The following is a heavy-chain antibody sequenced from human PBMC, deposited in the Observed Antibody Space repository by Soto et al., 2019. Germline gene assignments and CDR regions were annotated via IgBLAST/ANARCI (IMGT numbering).Heavy chain of an antibody. D-gene: IGHD2-2*01. V-gene: IGHV1-69*12. J-gene: IGHJ6*02. Sequence: QVQLVQSGAEVKKPGSSVKVSCKASGGTFSSYAISWVRQAPGQGLEWMGGIIPIFGTANYAQKFQGRVXPTADEATSTXXMXLXXLRSEDTAVYYCARGTRYCISASCYLGQYYYGMDVWGQGTTVTVSS. CDR1: GGTFSSYA. CDR3: ARGTRYCISASCYLGQYYYGMDV. CDR2: IIPIFGTA.